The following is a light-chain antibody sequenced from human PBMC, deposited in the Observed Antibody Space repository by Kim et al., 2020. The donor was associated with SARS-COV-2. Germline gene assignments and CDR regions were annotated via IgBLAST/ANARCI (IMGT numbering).Light chain of an antibody. V-gene: IGLV3-19*01. J-gene: IGLJ1*01. Sequence: SSELTQDPAVSVALGQTVRITCQGDSLRSYYASWYQQKPGQAPVLVIYGKNNRPSGIPDRFSGSSSGNTASLTITGAQAEDGADYYCNSRDSSGNHHYVFGTGTKVTVL. CDR3: NSRDSSGNHHYV. CDR2: GKN. CDR1: SLRSYY.